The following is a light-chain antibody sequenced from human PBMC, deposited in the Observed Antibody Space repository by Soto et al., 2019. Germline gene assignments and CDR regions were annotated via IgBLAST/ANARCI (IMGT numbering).Light chain of an antibody. J-gene: IGLJ2*01. Sequence: QSALTQPPSAPASLGASVTLTCTLSSGYSNYKVDWYQQRPGKGPRFVMRVGTGGIVGSKGDGIPDRFSVLGSGLNRYLTIKNIQEEDESDYHCGADHGSGSNFIVVFGGGTKVTVL. CDR2: VGTGGIVG. CDR3: GADHGSGSNFIVV. CDR1: SGYSNYK. V-gene: IGLV9-49*01.